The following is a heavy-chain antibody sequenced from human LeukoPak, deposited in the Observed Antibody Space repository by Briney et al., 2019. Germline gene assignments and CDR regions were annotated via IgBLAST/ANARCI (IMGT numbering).Heavy chain of an antibody. CDR1: GGSISSGDYY. V-gene: IGHV4-30-4*01. J-gene: IGHJ4*02. D-gene: IGHD6-13*01. CDR2: IYYSVST. Sequence: SETLSLTCTVSGGSISSGDYYWSWIRQPPGKGLEWIGYIYYSVSTYYNPSLKSRVTISVDTSKNQFSLKLSSVTAADTAVYYCARVGGIAAAGTFPFDYWGQGTLVTVSS. CDR3: ARVGGIAAAGTFPFDY.